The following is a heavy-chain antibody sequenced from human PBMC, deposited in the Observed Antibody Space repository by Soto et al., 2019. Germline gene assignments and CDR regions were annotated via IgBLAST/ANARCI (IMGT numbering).Heavy chain of an antibody. CDR3: ARDSHDYGDLTYYYYGMDV. D-gene: IGHD4-17*01. CDR2: ISAYNGNT. CDR1: GYTFTSYG. Sequence: QVQLVQSGAEVKKPGASVKVSCKASGYTFTSYGISWVRQAPGQGLEWMGWISAYNGNTNYAQKFQGRVTITADESTSTAYMELSSLRSEDTAVYYCARDSHDYGDLTYYYYGMDVWGQGTTVTVSS. V-gene: IGHV1-18*01. J-gene: IGHJ6*02.